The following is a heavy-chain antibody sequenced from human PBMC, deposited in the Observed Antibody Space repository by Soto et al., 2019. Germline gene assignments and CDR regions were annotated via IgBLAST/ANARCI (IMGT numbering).Heavy chain of an antibody. Sequence: PSETLSLTCTVSGGSISSGDYYWSWIRQPPGKGLEWIGNIYYSGSTYYNPSLKSRVTISVDTSKKQFPLKLSSVTAADTAVYYCAYSSTPFDYWGQGTLVTVSS. CDR3: AYSSTPFDY. CDR1: GGSISSGDYY. CDR2: IYYSGST. J-gene: IGHJ4*02. V-gene: IGHV4-30-4*01. D-gene: IGHD6-13*01.